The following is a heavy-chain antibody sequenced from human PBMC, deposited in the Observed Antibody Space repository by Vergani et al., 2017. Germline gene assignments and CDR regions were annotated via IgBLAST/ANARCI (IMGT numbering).Heavy chain of an antibody. J-gene: IGHJ3*02. CDR2: INHSGST. CDR3: ATPVTTLEHDAAFDI. CDR1: GGSFSAYY. Sequence: QVHLQQWGAGLLKPSETLSLPSGVYGGSFSAYYWTWIRQPPGKGLEWIGEINHSGSTNYNPSLKSRVTISVDTSKNQFSLKLSSVTAADTAVYYCATPVTTLEHDAAFDIWGQGTMVTVSS. V-gene: IGHV4-34*01. D-gene: IGHD4-17*01.